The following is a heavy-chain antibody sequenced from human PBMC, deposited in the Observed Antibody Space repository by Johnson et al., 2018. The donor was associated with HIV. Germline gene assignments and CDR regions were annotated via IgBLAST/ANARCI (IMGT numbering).Heavy chain of an antibody. J-gene: IGHJ3*02. CDR1: GFTFSSYW. CDR3: ARDQFADGSRGSWYSVLLAFDS. D-gene: IGHD2-15*01. V-gene: IGHV3-7*01. Sequence: VQLVESGGGLVQPGGSLRLSCAASGFTFSSYWMSWVRQAPGKGLEWVANIKQDGSEKYYVDSVKGRFTISRDNAKNSLYLQMNSLRAEDTAVYYCARDQFADGSRGSWYSVLLAFDSWGQGKMVTCSS. CDR2: IKQDGSEK.